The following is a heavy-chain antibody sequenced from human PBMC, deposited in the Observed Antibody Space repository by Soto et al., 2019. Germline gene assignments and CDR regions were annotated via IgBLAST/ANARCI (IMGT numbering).Heavy chain of an antibody. J-gene: IGHJ3*02. CDR3: ARTYDGSGPNSGGYGFDI. D-gene: IGHD3-22*01. V-gene: IGHV4-59*01. CDR1: GGSISSYY. Sequence: SETLSLTCSVSGGSISSYYWSWIRQPPGKGLEWIAYIYYSGSTSYNPSLKSGVSISLDTSKNQFSLKLSSVTAADTAVYYCARTYDGSGPNSGGYGFDIWGQGTMVTVS. CDR2: IYYSGST.